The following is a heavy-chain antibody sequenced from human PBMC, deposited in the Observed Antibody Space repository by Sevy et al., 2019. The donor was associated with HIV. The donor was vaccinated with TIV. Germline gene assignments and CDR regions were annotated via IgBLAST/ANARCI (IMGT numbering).Heavy chain of an antibody. V-gene: IGHV3-33*01. Sequence: GGSLRLSCAASGFTSSSYGMHWVRQAPGKGLEWVAVIWYDGSNKYYADSVKGRFTISRDNSKNTLYLQMNSLRAEDTAVYYCAREGFLAYFDYWGQGTLVTVSS. D-gene: IGHD3-3*01. CDR2: IWYDGSNK. CDR1: GFTSSSYG. J-gene: IGHJ4*02. CDR3: AREGFLAYFDY.